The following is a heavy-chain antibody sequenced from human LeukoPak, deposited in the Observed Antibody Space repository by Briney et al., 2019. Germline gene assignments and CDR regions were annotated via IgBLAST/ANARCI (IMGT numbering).Heavy chain of an antibody. CDR2: FSGPMETT. V-gene: IGHV3-23*01. D-gene: IGHD2-8*02. Sequence: GGSLRLSCVASGFTFNRYAMSWVRHVPGKRLEWVSTFSGPMETTYYAPSVRGRFTMSRDNSKNTLSLQMNSLRDEDTAIYYCAKASLGSCTGAKCYHFDNWGQGTLVTVSS. CDR1: GFTFNRYA. J-gene: IGHJ4*02. CDR3: AKASLGSCTGAKCYHFDN.